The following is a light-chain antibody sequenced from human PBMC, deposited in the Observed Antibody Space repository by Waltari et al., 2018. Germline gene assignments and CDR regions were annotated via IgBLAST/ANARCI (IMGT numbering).Light chain of an antibody. J-gene: IGKJ1*01. CDR3: QHHVRLPAT. Sequence: IVLTQSPGTLYLSPGGRATLSCRASQDIGHYLAWYQQKPGQAPRLLIYATSTRAAGIPDRFSGSGSGADFSLTITRLEPEDFAVYYCQHHVRLPATFGQGTKV. CDR1: QDIGHY. CDR2: ATS. V-gene: IGKV3-20*01.